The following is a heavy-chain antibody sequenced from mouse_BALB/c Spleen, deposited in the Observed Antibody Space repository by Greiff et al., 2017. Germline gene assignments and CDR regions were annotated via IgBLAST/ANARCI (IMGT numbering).Heavy chain of an antibody. CDR1: GFTFTDYY. Sequence: DVKLVESGGGLVQPGGSLRLSCATSGFTFTDYYMSWVRQPPGKALEWLGFIRNKANGYTTEYSASVKGRFTISRDNSQSILYLQMNTLRAEDSATYYGARGRGSITTAAFAYWGQGTLVTVSA. V-gene: IGHV7-3*02. CDR2: IRNKANGYTT. D-gene: IGHD1-2*01. J-gene: IGHJ3*01. CDR3: ARGRGSITTAAFAY.